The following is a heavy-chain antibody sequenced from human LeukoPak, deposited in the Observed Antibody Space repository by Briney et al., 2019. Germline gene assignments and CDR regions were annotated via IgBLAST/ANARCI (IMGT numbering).Heavy chain of an antibody. J-gene: IGHJ6*03. CDR2: INHSGST. CDR3: ARPPRGYCSSTSCYARGYYYYYMDV. V-gene: IGHV4-34*01. D-gene: IGHD2-2*03. CDR1: GGSFSGYY. Sequence: PSETLSLTCAVYGGSFSGYYWSWIRQPPGKGLEWIGEINHSGSTNYNPSLKSRVTISVDTPKNQFSLKLSSVTAADTAVYYCARPPRGYCSSTSCYARGYYYYYMDVWGKGTTVTISS.